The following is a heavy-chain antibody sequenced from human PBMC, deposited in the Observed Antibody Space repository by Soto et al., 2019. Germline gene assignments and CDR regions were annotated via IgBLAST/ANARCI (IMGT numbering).Heavy chain of an antibody. Sequence: QVQLVQSGAEVKKPGSSVKVSCKASGGTFSSYAISWVRQAPGQGLEWMGGIIPIFGTANYAHKFKGRVTITADESTSTAYMELSSLRAEDTAVYYCAREGGTVRPFDYWGQGTLVTVSS. CDR3: AREGGTVRPFDY. J-gene: IGHJ4*02. CDR1: GGTFSSYA. V-gene: IGHV1-69*01. D-gene: IGHD4-17*01. CDR2: IIPIFGTA.